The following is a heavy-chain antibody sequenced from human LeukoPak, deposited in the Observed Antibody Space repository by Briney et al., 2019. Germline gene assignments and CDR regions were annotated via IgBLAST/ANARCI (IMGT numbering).Heavy chain of an antibody. V-gene: IGHV1-2*02. J-gene: IGHJ2*01. D-gene: IGHD6-13*01. CDR3: ARAGQSARPGIAAADHPPYWYFDL. CDR1: GYTFTGYY. Sequence: GASVKVSCKASGYTFTGYYMHWVRQAPGQGLEWMGWINPNSGGTNYAQKFQGRVTMTRDTSISTAYMELSRLRSDDTAVYYCARAGQSARPGIAAADHPPYWYFDLWGRGTLVTVSS. CDR2: INPNSGGT.